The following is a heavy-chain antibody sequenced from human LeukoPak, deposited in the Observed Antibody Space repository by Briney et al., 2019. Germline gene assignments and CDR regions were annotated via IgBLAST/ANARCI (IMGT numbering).Heavy chain of an antibody. Sequence: PSQTLSLTCAISGDSVSSNSAAWNWIRQSQSRGLEWLGRTYYRSKWYHDYAVSVKSRITINPDTSKNQFPLQLNSVTPEDTAVYYCAREYSSPIFGVVIILWGQGTLVTVSS. D-gene: IGHD3-3*01. V-gene: IGHV6-1*01. CDR2: TYYRSKWYH. CDR1: GDSVSSNSAA. CDR3: AREYSSPIFGVVIIL. J-gene: IGHJ4*02.